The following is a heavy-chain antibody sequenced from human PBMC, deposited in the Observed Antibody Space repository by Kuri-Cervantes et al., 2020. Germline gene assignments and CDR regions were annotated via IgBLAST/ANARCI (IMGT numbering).Heavy chain of an antibody. J-gene: IGHJ6*03. V-gene: IGHV4-34*01. Sequence: ESLKISCAVYGGSFSGYYWSWIRQPPGKGLEWIGEINHSGSTNYNPSLKSRVTISVDTSKNQFSLKLSSVTAADTAVYYCARSTGRYSYYYYYMDVWGKGTTVTVSS. CDR2: INHSGST. CDR1: GGSFSGYY. CDR3: ARSTGRYSYYYYYMDV. D-gene: IGHD3-9*01.